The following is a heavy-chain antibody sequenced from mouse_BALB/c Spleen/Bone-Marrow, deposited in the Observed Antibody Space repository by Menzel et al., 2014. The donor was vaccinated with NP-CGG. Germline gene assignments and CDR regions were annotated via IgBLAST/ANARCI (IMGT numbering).Heavy chain of an antibody. CDR3: ARGLGEIWGY. Sequence: QVQLQQSGAELVRPGTSVQLSCKASGYSFTNYWTNWVKQRPGQGLEWIGMIHPSNSESRLNQKFKDKATLTVDKSSTTAYMQLSSPTSEDSAVYYCARGLGEIWGYWGQGTTLTVSS. CDR2: IHPSNSES. V-gene: IGHV1-61*01. D-gene: IGHD4-1*01. J-gene: IGHJ2*01. CDR1: GYSFTNYW.